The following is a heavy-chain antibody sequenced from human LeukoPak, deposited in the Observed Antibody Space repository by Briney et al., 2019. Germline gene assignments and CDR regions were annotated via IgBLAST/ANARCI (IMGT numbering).Heavy chain of an antibody. CDR3: AKAALVRGVIIPYYYYSMDV. D-gene: IGHD3-10*01. J-gene: IGHJ6*02. V-gene: IGHV3-53*01. Sequence: PGGSLRLSCAASGFTVSSNYMSWVRQAPGKGLEWVSVIYSGGSTYYADSVKGRFTISRDNSKNTLYLQMNSLRAEDTAVYYCAKAALVRGVIIPYYYYSMDVWGQGTTVTVSS. CDR1: GFTVSSNY. CDR2: IYSGGST.